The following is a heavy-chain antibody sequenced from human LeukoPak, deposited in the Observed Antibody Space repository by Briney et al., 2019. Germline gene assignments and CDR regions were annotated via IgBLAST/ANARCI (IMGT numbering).Heavy chain of an antibody. CDR3: ARTNPSFNWFDP. CDR1: GGSISSSSYY. V-gene: IGHV4-39*07. Sequence: PSETLSLTCTVSGGSISSSSYYWGWIRQPPGKGLEWIGSIYYSGSTYYNPSLKSRVTISVDTSKNQFSLKLSSVTAADTAVYYCARTNPSFNWFDPWGQGTLVTVSS. J-gene: IGHJ5*02. CDR2: IYYSGST.